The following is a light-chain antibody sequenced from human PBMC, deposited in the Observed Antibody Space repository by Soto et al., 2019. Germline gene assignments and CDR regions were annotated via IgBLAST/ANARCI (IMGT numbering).Light chain of an antibody. Sequence: DIRMTQSPSSLSASVGDRVTITCRASQSISSWLAWYQQKSGEAPKLLIYAASTLQTGVPSTFSRSGSGTDFTLTISSLQPEDFATYYCQQSYSSPRTFGQGTK. J-gene: IGKJ1*01. CDR2: AAS. CDR1: QSISSW. V-gene: IGKV1-39*01. CDR3: QQSYSSPRT.